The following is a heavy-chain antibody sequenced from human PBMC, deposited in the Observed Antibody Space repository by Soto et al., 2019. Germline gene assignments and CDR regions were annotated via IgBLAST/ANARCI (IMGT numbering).Heavy chain of an antibody. CDR3: RKEYKGY. D-gene: IGHD1-20*01. J-gene: IGHJ4*02. V-gene: IGHV3-7*01. Sequence: GGSLRLSCAASGLRFNSYRMSWVRQAPGKGLEWLACVEEDGSDKYYVDSVKGRFTISRDNAKSSVYLQMKSLRAEDTAVYYCRKEYKGYWGQGTRVTVSS. CDR2: VEEDGSDK. CDR1: GLRFNSYR.